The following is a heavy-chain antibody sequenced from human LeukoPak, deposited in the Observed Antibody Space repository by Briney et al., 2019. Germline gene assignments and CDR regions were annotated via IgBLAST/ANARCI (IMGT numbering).Heavy chain of an antibody. CDR3: ARGVRYYYYYMDV. J-gene: IGHJ6*03. V-gene: IGHV3-7*01. CDR1: GFTFSSYW. Sequence: PGGSLRLSCAVSGFTFSSYWMSWVRQAPGKGLEWVANIKQDGSEKYYVDSVKGRFTISRDNAKNSLYLQMNSLRAEDTAVYYCARGVRYYYYYMDVWGKGTTVTVSS. CDR2: IKQDGSEK. D-gene: IGHD3-10*01.